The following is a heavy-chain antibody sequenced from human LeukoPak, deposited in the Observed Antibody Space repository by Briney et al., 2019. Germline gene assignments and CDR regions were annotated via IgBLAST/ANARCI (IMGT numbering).Heavy chain of an antibody. CDR2: IRYDGSNK. CDR1: EFTFRNYG. CDR3: DNYPTDKWRDIDILTGYYDY. Sequence: GGSLRLSCAASEFTFRNYGMHWVRQAPGKGLEWVAFIRYDGSNKYYADSVKGRFTISRDNSKNTVFLQMDSLRVEDTDEYYCDNYPTDKWRDIDILTGYYDYWGQGTLVTVSS. V-gene: IGHV3-30*02. J-gene: IGHJ4*02. D-gene: IGHD3-9*01.